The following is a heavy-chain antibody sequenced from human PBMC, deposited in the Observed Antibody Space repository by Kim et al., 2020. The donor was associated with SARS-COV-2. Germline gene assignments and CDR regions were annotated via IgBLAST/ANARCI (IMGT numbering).Heavy chain of an antibody. CDR1: GDSVSSNSAV. V-gene: IGHV6-1*01. J-gene: IGHJ4*02. D-gene: IGHD6-13*01. CDR3: ARERVAAAVRVFDY. Sequence: SETLSLTCAISGDSVSSNSAVWNWIRQSPSRCLEWLGRTYYRSKWSNAYAVSVKSRITINPDTSKNQFSLQLNSVTPEDTAVYYCARERVAAAVRVFDYWGQGTLVTVSS. CDR2: TYYRSKWSN.